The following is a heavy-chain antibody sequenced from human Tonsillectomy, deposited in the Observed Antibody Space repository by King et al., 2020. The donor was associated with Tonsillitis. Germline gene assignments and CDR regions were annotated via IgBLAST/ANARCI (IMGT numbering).Heavy chain of an antibody. Sequence: DVQLVESGAEVKKPGESLKISCKGSGYTFTSYWIGWVRQMPGKGLEWMGIIYPGDSDTRYSPSFQGHVIISADKSIATAYLQWISLKASDTAIYYCAILQYTNPGERDCFDPWGQGTLVTVSS. CDR2: IYPGDSDT. V-gene: IGHV5-51*01. D-gene: IGHD3-10*01. CDR1: GYTFTSYW. J-gene: IGHJ5*02. CDR3: AILQYTNPGERDCFDP.